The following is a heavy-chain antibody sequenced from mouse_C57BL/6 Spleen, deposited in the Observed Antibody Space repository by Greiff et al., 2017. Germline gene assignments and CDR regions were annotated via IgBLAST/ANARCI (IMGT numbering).Heavy chain of an antibody. CDR3: ARRYYYGSSWYFDV. CDR1: GFTFTDYY. J-gene: IGHJ1*03. Sequence: EVQGVESGGGLVQPGGSLSLSCAASGFTFTDYYMSWVRQPPGKALEWLGFIRNKANGYTTEYSASVKGRFTISRDNSQSILYLQMNALRAEDSATYYCARRYYYGSSWYFDVWGTGTTVTVSS. CDR2: IRNKANGYTT. D-gene: IGHD1-1*01. V-gene: IGHV7-3*01.